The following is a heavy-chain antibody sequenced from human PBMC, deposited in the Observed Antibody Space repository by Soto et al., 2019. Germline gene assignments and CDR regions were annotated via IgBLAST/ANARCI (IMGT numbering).Heavy chain of an antibody. V-gene: IGHV3-23*01. CDR3: ARRPGIAADYFDY. CDR2: ISGSGGST. J-gene: IGHJ4*02. D-gene: IGHD6-13*01. CDR1: GFTFSSYA. Sequence: EVQLLESGGGLVQPGGSLRLSCAASGFTFSSYAISWVRQAPGKGLEWVSAISGSGGSTYYADSVKGRFTISRDNSKNTLYLQMNSLRAEDTAVYYCARRPGIAADYFDYWGQGTLVTVSS.